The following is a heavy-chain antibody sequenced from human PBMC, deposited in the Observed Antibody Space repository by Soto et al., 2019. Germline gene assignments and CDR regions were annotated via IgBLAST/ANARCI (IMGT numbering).Heavy chain of an antibody. CDR3: ARESEDLTSNFDY. Sequence: GGALRLSCAAPGITGTRYSMNWVRQAPGKGREWVSSISGTSNYIYYGDSMTGRFTISRENAKNSLYLEMNSLRAEDTAVYYCARESEDLTSNFDYWGQGSLVTVSS. CDR2: ISGTSNYI. J-gene: IGHJ4*02. V-gene: IGHV3-21*06. CDR1: GITGTRYS.